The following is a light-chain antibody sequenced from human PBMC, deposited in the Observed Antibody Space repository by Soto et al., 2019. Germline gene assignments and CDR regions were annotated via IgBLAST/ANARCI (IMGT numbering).Light chain of an antibody. CDR2: WAS. CDR1: QSILYSSNDKNY. CDR3: QHYYSPPLT. V-gene: IGKV4-1*01. Sequence: DIVMTQSPDSLAVSLDERATINCKSSQSILYSSNDKNYLAWYQQKPGQPPKLLIYWASTRESGVPDRFSGSGSETDFTLTITSLQAEDVAVYYCQHYYSPPLTFGGGTKVEIK. J-gene: IGKJ4*01.